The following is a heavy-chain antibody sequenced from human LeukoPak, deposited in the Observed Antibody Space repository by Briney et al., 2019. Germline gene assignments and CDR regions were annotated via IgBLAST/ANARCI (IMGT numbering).Heavy chain of an antibody. D-gene: IGHD6-13*01. CDR2: IVPILGTA. J-gene: IGHJ4*02. CDR1: GGTFSTYA. Sequence: GASVRVSCKASGGTFSTYAISWVRQAPGQGLEWVGRIVPILGTANYAQNFQGRVTITADRSTTTAYMKLSSLRSEDTAVYYCARVPQGSSWPYYFDYWGQGTLVTVSS. CDR3: ARVPQGSSWPYYFDY. V-gene: IGHV1-69*04.